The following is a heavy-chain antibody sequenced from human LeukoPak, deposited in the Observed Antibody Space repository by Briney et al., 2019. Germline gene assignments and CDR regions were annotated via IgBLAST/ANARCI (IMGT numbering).Heavy chain of an antibody. D-gene: IGHD5-24*01. CDR1: GGSISSYY. V-gene: IGHV4-59*08. CDR3: ARHGLDGYKDYFDY. CDR2: IYYSGST. J-gene: IGHJ4*02. Sequence: SETLSLTCTVSGGSISSYYWSWIRQPPGKGLEWIGYIYYSGSTNYNPSLKSRVTISVDTFKNQFSLKLSSVTAADTAVYYCARHGLDGYKDYFDYWGQGTLVTVSS.